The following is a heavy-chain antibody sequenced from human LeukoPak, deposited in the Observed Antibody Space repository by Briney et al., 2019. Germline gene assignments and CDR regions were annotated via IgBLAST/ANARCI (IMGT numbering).Heavy chain of an antibody. J-gene: IGHJ4*02. D-gene: IGHD6-19*01. CDR2: INDNGRST. V-gene: IGHV3-64D*09. CDR3: VKYSSGWYYDY. Sequence: PGGSLGLSCSASGFTFSKYAMHWVRQAPGKGLEYVSAINDNGRSTYYADSVKGRFSISRDNSKSTLYLQMSSLRTEDTAVYYCVKYSSGWYYDYRGQGTLVTVSS. CDR1: GFTFSKYA.